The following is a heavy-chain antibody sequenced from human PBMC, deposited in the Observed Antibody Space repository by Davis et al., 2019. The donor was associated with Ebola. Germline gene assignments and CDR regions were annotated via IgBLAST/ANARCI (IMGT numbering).Heavy chain of an antibody. Sequence: GGSLRLSCAASGFTFSDYYMSWIRQAPGKGLEWVANIKQDGSEKYYVDSVKGRFTISRDNAKNSLYLQMNSLRAEDTAVYYCARDSDDYSFDYWGQGTLVTVSS. V-gene: IGHV3-7*01. J-gene: IGHJ4*02. CDR2: IKQDGSEK. CDR1: GFTFSDYY. CDR3: ARDSDDYSFDY. D-gene: IGHD4-11*01.